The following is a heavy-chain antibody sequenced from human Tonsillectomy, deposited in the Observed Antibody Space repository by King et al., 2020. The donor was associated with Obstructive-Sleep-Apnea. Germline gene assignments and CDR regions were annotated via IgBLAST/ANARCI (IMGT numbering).Heavy chain of an antibody. CDR2: ISYDGSNK. Sequence: VQLVESGGGVVQPGRSLRLSCAASGFTLSSYVMHWVRQAPGKGLEWVAVISYDGSNKYYADSVKGRFTISRDNSKTTLNLQRNSLRAEATGVYYCTRDRTAAPGWWGGGDSGGKGPLVPV. CDR1: GFTLSSYV. CDR3: TRDRTAAPGWWGGGDS. J-gene: IGHJ4*02. D-gene: IGHD6-19*01. V-gene: IGHV3-30*01.